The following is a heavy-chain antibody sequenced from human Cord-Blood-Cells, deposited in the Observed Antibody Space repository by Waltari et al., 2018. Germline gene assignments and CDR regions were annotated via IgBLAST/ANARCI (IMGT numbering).Heavy chain of an antibody. J-gene: IGHJ3*02. CDR3: ARNDIVVVPAALGAFDI. CDR1: GYTFTSNY. D-gene: IGHD2-2*01. V-gene: IGHV1-46*01. Sequence: QVQLVQSGAEVKKPGASVKVSCKASGYTFTSNYTHWVRQAPGQGVEWMGIIDPIGGMSSYAQKFQGEVTMTRDTSTSTVDMELSSLRSEDTAVYYCARNDIVVVPAALGAFDIWGQGTMVTVSS. CDR2: IDPIGGMS.